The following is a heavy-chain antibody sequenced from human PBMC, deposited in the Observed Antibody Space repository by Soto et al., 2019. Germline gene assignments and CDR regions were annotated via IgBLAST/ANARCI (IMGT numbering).Heavy chain of an antibody. CDR3: AKVSDFWSGNLHR. CDR2: INSGNGPT. V-gene: IGHV3-23*01. CDR1: GFTFPSYT. J-gene: IGHJ4*02. D-gene: IGHD3-3*01. Sequence: GGSLRLSCSASGFTFPSYTMSWVRLAPGKGLEWVSGINSGNGPTYYADSVTGRFTISRDNSRNTLYLQMNSLRVEDTAVYYCAKVSDFWSGNLHRWGQGTLVTVSS.